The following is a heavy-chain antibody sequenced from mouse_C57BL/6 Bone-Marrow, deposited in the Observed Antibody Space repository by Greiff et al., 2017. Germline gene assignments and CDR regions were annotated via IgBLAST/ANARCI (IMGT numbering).Heavy chain of an antibody. CDR1: GFTFSSYG. CDR3: ARRTTVVADYAMDY. J-gene: IGHJ4*01. CDR2: ISSGGSYT. V-gene: IGHV5-6*01. Sequence: EVQLVESGGDLVKPGGSLKLSCAASGFTFSSYGMSWVRQTPDKRLEWVATISSGGSYTYYPDSVKGRFTIARDNAKNTLYLQRSSLKSEDTAMYYCARRTTVVADYAMDYWGQGTSVTVSS. D-gene: IGHD1-1*01.